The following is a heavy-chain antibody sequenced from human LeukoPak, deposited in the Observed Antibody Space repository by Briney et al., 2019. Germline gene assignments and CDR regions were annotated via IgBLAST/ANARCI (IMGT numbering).Heavy chain of an antibody. D-gene: IGHD6-19*01. CDR2: ISGSGGST. J-gene: IGHJ4*02. CDR1: GFTFSSYA. V-gene: IGHV3-23*01. Sequence: GRSLRLSCEVSGFTFSSYAMSWVRQAPGKGLEWVSAISGSGGSTYYADSVKGRFTISRDNSKNTLYLQMNSLRAEDTAVYYCAKKDKAVAGTPDYWGQGTLVTVSS. CDR3: AKKDKAVAGTPDY.